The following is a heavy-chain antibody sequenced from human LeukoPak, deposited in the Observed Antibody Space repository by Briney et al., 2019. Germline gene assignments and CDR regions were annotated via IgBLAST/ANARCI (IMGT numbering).Heavy chain of an antibody. CDR3: ARGRYYDSSGYYLDY. Sequence: SETLSLTCTVSGGSISSYYWSWIRQPAGKGLEWIGRIYTSGGTNYNPSLKSRGTMSVDTSKNQFSLKLSSVTAADTAVYYCARGRYYDSSGYYLDYWGQGTLVTVSS. J-gene: IGHJ4*02. CDR2: IYTSGGT. D-gene: IGHD3-22*01. CDR1: GGSISSYY. V-gene: IGHV4-4*07.